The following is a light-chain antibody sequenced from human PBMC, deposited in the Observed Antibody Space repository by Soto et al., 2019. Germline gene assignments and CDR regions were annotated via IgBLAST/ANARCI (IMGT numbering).Light chain of an antibody. V-gene: IGKV3-11*01. CDR1: QAVNTR. CDR3: HQRQSWPRT. J-gene: IGKJ1*01. Sequence: EIVLTQSPATLSSFPGDRVTLSCRASQAVNTRLAWYQHKPGQAPRLLIYLASNRAAGVPARFIGSGSGTDFTLTISDVAPEDFAFYYCHQRQSWPRTFGQGTKVDI. CDR2: LAS.